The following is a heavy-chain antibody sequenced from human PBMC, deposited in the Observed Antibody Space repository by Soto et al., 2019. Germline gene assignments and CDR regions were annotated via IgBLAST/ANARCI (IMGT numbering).Heavy chain of an antibody. V-gene: IGHV4-59*08. CDR1: GGSIRSYY. Sequence: QVQLQESGPGLVKPSETLSLTCTVSGGSIRSYYWSWIRQPPGKGLEWIGYIYYSGSTNYKPSLKSRITTSVDTSKNQFSLKLSSVTAADTAVYYCARHWDSPSYGIDVWGQGTTVTVSS. J-gene: IGHJ6*02. D-gene: IGHD1-26*01. CDR2: IYYSGST. CDR3: ARHWDSPSYGIDV.